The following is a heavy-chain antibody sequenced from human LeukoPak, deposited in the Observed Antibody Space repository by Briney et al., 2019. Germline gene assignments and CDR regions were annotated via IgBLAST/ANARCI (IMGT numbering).Heavy chain of an antibody. D-gene: IGHD6-13*01. CDR1: GGTFSSYA. Sequence: GASVKVSCKASGGTFSSYAISWVRQAPGQGLEWMGRIIPIFGTANYAQKFQGRVTITADKSTCTAYMELSSLRSEDTAVYYCARDLWARQQLVKGSNPFDPWGQGTLVTVSS. CDR2: IIPIFGTA. CDR3: ARDLWARQQLVKGSNPFDP. J-gene: IGHJ5*02. V-gene: IGHV1-69*06.